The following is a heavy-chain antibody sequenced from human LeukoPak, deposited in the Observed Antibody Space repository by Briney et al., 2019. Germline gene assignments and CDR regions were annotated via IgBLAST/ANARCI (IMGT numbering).Heavy chain of an antibody. CDR3: AKEAIRISMVSQH. CDR1: GFIFSSYA. Sequence: GGSLRLSCAASGFIFSSYAMSWVRQPPGKGLERVSSISESGGGTYYADSVKGRFTISRDNSKNTLYLQMSSLRAEDTAVYYCAKEAIRISMVSQHWGQGTLVTVSS. CDR2: ISESGGGT. V-gene: IGHV3-23*01. D-gene: IGHD3-3*02. J-gene: IGHJ1*01.